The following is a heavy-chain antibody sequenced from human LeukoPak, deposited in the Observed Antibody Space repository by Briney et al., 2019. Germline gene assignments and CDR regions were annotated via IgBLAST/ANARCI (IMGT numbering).Heavy chain of an antibody. CDR3: ARDRYDSNAFDI. D-gene: IGHD3-22*01. CDR2: IWYDGSNK. J-gene: IGHJ3*02. Sequence: PGRSLRLSCAASGFTFSSYGMHWVRQAPGKRLEWVAVIWYDGSNKYYADSVKGRFTISRDNSKNTLYLQMDSLRAEDTAVYYCARDRYDSNAFDIWGQGTMVTVSS. V-gene: IGHV3-33*01. CDR1: GFTFSSYG.